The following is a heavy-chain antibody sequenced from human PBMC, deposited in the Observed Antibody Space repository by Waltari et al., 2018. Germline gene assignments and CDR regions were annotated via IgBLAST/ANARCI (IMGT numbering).Heavy chain of an antibody. D-gene: IGHD6-19*01. CDR1: GFTFSTYG. CDR2: TSYDGSNK. CDR3: AKVEAYSSAWDAAFDI. J-gene: IGHJ3*02. Sequence: QVHLVESGGGVVQPGRSLRLSCAASGFTFSTYGMHWVRQAPGKGREWVAVTSYDGSNKYYADSVKGRFTISRDNSKKTLYLQMNSLRAADTAVYYCAKVEAYSSAWDAAFDIWGQGTMVTVSS. V-gene: IGHV3-30*18.